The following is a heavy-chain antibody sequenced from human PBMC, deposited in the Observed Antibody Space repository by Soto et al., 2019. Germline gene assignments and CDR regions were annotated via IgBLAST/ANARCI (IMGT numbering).Heavy chain of an antibody. CDR2: IIPIFGTA. CDR1: GGTFSSYA. CDR3: AAVDYYGSGSHPENYYYYYGMDV. V-gene: IGHV1-69*05. Sequence: SVKVSCKASGGTFSSYAISWVRQAPGQGLEWMGGIIPIFGTANYAQKFQERVTITRDMSTSTAYMELSSLRSEDTAVYYCAAVDYYGSGSHPENYYYYYGMDVWGQGTTVTVSS. D-gene: IGHD3-10*01. J-gene: IGHJ6*02.